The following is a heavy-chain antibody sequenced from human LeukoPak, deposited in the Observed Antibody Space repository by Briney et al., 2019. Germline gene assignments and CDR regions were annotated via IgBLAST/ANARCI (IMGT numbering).Heavy chain of an antibody. CDR2: INHSGST. V-gene: IGHV4-34*01. Sequence: SETLSLTCAVYGGSFSGYYWSWIRQPPGKGLEWIGEINHSGSTNYNPSLKSRVTISVDTSKNQFSLKLSSVTAADTAVYYCARGEGHYYYGMDVWGQGTTVTVSS. CDR3: ARGEGHYYYGMDV. J-gene: IGHJ6*02. CDR1: GGSFSGYY.